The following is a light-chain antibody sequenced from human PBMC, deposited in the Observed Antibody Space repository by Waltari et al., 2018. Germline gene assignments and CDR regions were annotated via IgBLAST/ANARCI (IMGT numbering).Light chain of an antibody. CDR2: DVT. CDR1: STDVGCNHY. V-gene: IGLV2-14*03. J-gene: IGLJ1*01. CDR3: SSYSSSGTLYV. Sequence: QSALTQPSSVSGSPGQSITLSSPGPSTDVGCNHYVPWYQQNPDKAPKLLIYDVTNRPSGVSNRFSGSKSGNTASLIISGLQAEDEADYYCSSYSSSGTLYVFGSGTKVTVL.